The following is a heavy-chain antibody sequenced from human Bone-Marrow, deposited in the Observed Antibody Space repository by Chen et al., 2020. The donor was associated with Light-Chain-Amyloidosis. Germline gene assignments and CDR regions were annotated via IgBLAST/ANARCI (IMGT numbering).Heavy chain of an antibody. J-gene: IGHJ4*02. Sequence: EVQLEQSGPEVKKHGESMQISCQGSGYTFPNYWIGWVRQMPGKGLEWMGVIYPDDSDARYSPSFEGQVTISADKSITTAFLQWGSLEASDTAMYYCARRRDCYNFDYWGQGTLVTVSS. V-gene: IGHV5-51*01. CDR3: ARRRDCYNFDY. CDR1: GYTFPNYW. CDR2: IYPDDSDA. D-gene: IGHD2-21*01.